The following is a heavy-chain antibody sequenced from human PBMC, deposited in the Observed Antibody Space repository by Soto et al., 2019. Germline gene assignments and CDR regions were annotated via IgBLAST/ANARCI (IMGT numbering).Heavy chain of an antibody. CDR3: AREKRERYSSGWYLYYFDY. V-gene: IGHV4-61*01. Sequence: SETLSLTCTVSGGSVSSGSYYWSWIRQPPGKGLEWIGYIYYSGSTNYNPSLRSRVTISVDTSKNQFSLKLSSVTAADTAVYYCAREKRERYSSGWYLYYFDYWGQGTLVTVSS. CDR1: GGSVSSGSYY. J-gene: IGHJ4*02. CDR2: IYYSGST. D-gene: IGHD6-19*01.